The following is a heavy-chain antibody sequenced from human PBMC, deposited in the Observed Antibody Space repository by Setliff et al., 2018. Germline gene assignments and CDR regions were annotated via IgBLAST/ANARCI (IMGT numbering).Heavy chain of an antibody. D-gene: IGHD1-1*01. V-gene: IGHV4-34*01. Sequence: PSETLSLTCAVYGDSFSDYYWSWIRQPPGKGLEWIGSIYSSGNTYYNSSLKRRVTISVDTSKNQLSLNLSSVTAADTAIYYCARVVPLGGTDRWGQGTLVTVSS. CDR3: ARVVPLGGTDR. CDR1: GDSFSDYY. CDR2: IYSSGNT. J-gene: IGHJ5*02.